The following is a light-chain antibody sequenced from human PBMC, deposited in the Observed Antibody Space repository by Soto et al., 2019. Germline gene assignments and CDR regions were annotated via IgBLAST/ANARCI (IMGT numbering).Light chain of an antibody. V-gene: IGLV2-14*01. Sequence: QSALTQPASVSGSPGQSITISCTGTSSDVGGYNYVSWYQQHPGKAPKLMIYEVSNRPSGVSNRFSGSKSGNTASLTISGLQAEDDADYYCSSYTSSSTSYVFGTASKVTVL. CDR3: SSYTSSSTSYV. CDR2: EVS. J-gene: IGLJ1*01. CDR1: SSDVGGYNY.